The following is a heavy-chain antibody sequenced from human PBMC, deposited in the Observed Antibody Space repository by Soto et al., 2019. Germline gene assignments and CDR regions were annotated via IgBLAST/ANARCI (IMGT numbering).Heavy chain of an antibody. V-gene: IGHV4-34*01. Sequence: SETLSLTCAVYGGSFSGYYWSWIRQPPGKGLEWIGEINHSGSTNYNPSLKSRVTISVDTSKNQFSLKLSSVTAADTAVYYCATIGYCSSTSCHNWFDPXGQGTLVTVSS. D-gene: IGHD2-2*01. CDR3: ATIGYCSSTSCHNWFDP. CDR2: INHSGST. CDR1: GGSFSGYY. J-gene: IGHJ5*02.